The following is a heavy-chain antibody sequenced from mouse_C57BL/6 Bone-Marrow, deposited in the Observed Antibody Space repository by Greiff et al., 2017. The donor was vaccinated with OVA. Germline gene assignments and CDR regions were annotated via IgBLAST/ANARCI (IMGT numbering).Heavy chain of an antibody. Sequence: EVQLKESVAELVRPGASVKLSCTASGFNIKNTYMHWVKQRPEQGLEWIGRIDPANGNTKYAPKFQGKATITADTSSNTAYLQLSSLTSEDTAIYYCARRMGYYYGSSYAMDYWGQGTSVTVSS. D-gene: IGHD1-1*01. V-gene: IGHV14-3*01. CDR1: GFNIKNTY. J-gene: IGHJ4*01. CDR2: IDPANGNT. CDR3: ARRMGYYYGSSYAMDY.